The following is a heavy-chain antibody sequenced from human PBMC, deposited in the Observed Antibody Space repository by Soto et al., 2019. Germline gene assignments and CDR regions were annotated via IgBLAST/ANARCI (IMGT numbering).Heavy chain of an antibody. V-gene: IGHV3-33*01. Sequence: QVQLVESGGGVVQPGRSLRLSCAASGFTFSSYGMHWVRQAPGKGLEWVAVIWYDGSNKYYADSVKGRFTISRDNSKNTLYLQMNSLRAEDTAVYYCARGLVDIVATHYYYYYYGMDVWGQGTTVTVSS. CDR3: ARGLVDIVATHYYYYYYGMDV. CDR1: GFTFSSYG. J-gene: IGHJ6*02. CDR2: IWYDGSNK. D-gene: IGHD5-12*01.